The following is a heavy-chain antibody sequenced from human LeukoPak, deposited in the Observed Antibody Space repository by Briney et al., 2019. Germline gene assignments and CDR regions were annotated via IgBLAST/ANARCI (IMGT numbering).Heavy chain of an antibody. CDR3: VRGSADCSGGSCYNGGFFDY. V-gene: IGHV1-8*01. CDR2: MNPKSGNT. J-gene: IGHJ4*02. D-gene: IGHD2-15*01. Sequence: ASVKVSCKASGYSFSSHDINWVRQATGQGLEWMGWMNPKSGNTDHAQKFQGRVTMSRNTSISVAYLELSSLRSEDTAVYFCVRGSADCSGGSCYNGGFFDYWGQGTLVTVSS. CDR1: GYSFSSHD.